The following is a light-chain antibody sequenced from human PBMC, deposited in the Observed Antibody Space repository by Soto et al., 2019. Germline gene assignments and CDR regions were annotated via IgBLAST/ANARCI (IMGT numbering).Light chain of an antibody. Sequence: EIGMTQSPATLSVSPGERATLSGRASQSVRRNVACSQLKPGQAPRLLMYEASTRATGISARFSGSASGTEFTLTISSLQSEDFAVYYSQQYNDWPPYTFGQGTTLEIK. V-gene: IGKV3-15*01. J-gene: IGKJ2*01. CDR3: QQYNDWPPYT. CDR1: QSVRRN. CDR2: EAS.